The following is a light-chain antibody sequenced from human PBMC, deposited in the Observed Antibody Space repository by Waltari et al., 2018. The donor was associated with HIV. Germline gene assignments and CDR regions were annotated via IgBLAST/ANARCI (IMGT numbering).Light chain of an antibody. CDR3: QQVNGYPLT. CDR2: ATC. Sequence: DIQLTQSPSFLSASIGDRVPITCRASQNIYSYLVWYQQKPGRAPQVLIYATCTLQSGVPSRFSGSRSGTEFALTITNLQPDDFATYYCQQVNGYPLTFGGGTKVEIK. J-gene: IGKJ4*01. CDR1: QNIYSY. V-gene: IGKV1-9*01.